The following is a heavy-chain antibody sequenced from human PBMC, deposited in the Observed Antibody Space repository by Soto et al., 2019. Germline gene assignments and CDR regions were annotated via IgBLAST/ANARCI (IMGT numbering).Heavy chain of an antibody. CDR3: ARNFGGAAAQKLHWFDP. D-gene: IGHD3-16*01. CDR2: IIPIVDIV. Sequence: QVQLVQSGTEVKKPGSSVKVSCKPSGGSFRTYSISWVRQAPGQRLEWMGRIIPIVDIVKYAQKFQDRVTITADKSTSTAFMERSSLRSEDTAVYYCARNFGGAAAQKLHWFDPWGQGTLVIVSP. V-gene: IGHV1-69*02. CDR1: GGSFRTYS. J-gene: IGHJ5*02.